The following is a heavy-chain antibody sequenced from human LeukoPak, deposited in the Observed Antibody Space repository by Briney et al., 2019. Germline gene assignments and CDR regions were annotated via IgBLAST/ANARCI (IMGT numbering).Heavy chain of an antibody. Sequence: PSETLSLTCTVSGGSISSGGYYWSWIRQHPGKGLEWIGYIYYSGSTYYNPSLKSRVTISVDTSKNQFSLKLSSVTAADTAVYYCARVIMGSGLYYFDYWGQGTLVTVSS. CDR3: ARVIMGSGLYYFDY. CDR1: GGSISSGGYY. CDR2: IYYSGST. D-gene: IGHD2-15*01. V-gene: IGHV4-31*03. J-gene: IGHJ4*02.